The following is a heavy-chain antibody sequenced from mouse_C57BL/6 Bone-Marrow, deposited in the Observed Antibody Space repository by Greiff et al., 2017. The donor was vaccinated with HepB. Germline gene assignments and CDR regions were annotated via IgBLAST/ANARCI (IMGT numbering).Heavy chain of an antibody. Sequence: QVQLQQPGPELVKPGASVKLSCKASGYTFTSYWMHWVKQRPGQGLEWIGNINPSNGGTNYNEKFKSKATLTVDKSSSTAYMQLSSLTSEDSAVYYCARSDITTVVADRYIDVGGTGTTVTVSS. CDR3: ARSDITTVVADRYIDV. CDR1: GYTFTSYW. D-gene: IGHD1-1*01. V-gene: IGHV1-53*01. J-gene: IGHJ1*03. CDR2: INPSNGGT.